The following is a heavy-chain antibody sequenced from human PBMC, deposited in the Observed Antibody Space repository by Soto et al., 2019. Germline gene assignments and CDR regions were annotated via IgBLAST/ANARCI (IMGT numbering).Heavy chain of an antibody. CDR2: ISAYNGNT. V-gene: IGHV1-18*01. CDR1: GYTFTSYG. CDR3: ARDLLWFGEYPYYFDY. J-gene: IGHJ4*02. Sequence: GASVKVSWTASGYTFTSYGISWVRQAPGQGLEWMGWISAYNGNTNYAQKLQGRVTMTTDTSTSTAYMELRSLRSDDTAVYYCARDLLWFGEYPYYFDYWGQGTLVTVSS. D-gene: IGHD3-10*01.